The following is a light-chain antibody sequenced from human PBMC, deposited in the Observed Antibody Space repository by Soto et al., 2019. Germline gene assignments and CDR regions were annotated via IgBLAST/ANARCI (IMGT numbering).Light chain of an antibody. V-gene: IGKV3-11*01. CDR3: QQRSDWPLS. Sequence: EIVLTQSPATLSLSPGERATVSCRVSQSVRSYLAWYQQKPGQAPKLLIYDTFNRATGIPARFSGSGSETDFTLTISSLEPEDFAVYYCQQRSDWPLSFGGGTKVEIK. J-gene: IGKJ4*01. CDR2: DTF. CDR1: QSVRSY.